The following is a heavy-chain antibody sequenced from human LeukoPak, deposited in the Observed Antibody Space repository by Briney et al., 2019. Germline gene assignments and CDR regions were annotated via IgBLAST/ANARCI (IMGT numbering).Heavy chain of an antibody. CDR2: IWYDGSNK. Sequence: GGSLRLSCAASGFTFSSYGMHWVHQAPGKGLDWVAVIWYDGSNKYYADSVKGRFTISRDNSKNTLYLQMNSLRAEDTAVYYCARRAITFGGVIVNDYYYGMDVWGKGTTVTVSS. CDR1: GFTFSSYG. J-gene: IGHJ6*04. CDR3: ARRAITFGGVIVNDYYYGMDV. V-gene: IGHV3-33*01. D-gene: IGHD3-16*02.